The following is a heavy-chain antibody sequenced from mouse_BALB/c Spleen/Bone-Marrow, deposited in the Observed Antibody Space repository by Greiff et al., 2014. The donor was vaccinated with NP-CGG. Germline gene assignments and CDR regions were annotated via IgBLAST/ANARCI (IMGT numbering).Heavy chain of an antibody. Sequence: LSITFTVSWFSLTDYGVSWIRQPPGKGLEWLGVKWGGGITYYNLPLQSRLSISKDNSKSQVFLKMHSLQTDATAMYYCSNMNCDEGDDWGHGTTLPVSS. D-gene: IGHD4-1*01. CDR3: SNMNCDEGDD. V-gene: IGHV2-6-5*01. CDR2: KWGGGIT. CDR1: WFSLTDYG. J-gene: IGHJ2*01.